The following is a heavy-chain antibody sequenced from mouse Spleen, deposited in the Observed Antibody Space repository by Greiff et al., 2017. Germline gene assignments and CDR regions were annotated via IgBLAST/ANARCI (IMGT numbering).Heavy chain of an antibody. Sequence: VQLQQSGPVLVKPGASVKMSCKASGYTFTDYYMNWVKQSHGKSLEWIGVINPYNGGTSYNQKFKGKATLTVDKSSSTAYMELNSLTSEDSAVYYCARDSYYPYYFDYWGQGTTLTVSS. CDR1: GYTFTDYY. CDR2: INPYNGGT. D-gene: IGHD2-12*01. CDR3: ARDSYYPYYFDY. J-gene: IGHJ2*01. V-gene: IGHV1-19*01.